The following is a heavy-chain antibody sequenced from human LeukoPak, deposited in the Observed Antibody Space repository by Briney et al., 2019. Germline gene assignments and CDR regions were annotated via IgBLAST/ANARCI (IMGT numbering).Heavy chain of an antibody. CDR1: GYTFTNHG. J-gene: IGHJ4*02. CDR3: ARAWIMVTSHLDF. V-gene: IGHV1-18*01. CDR2: ISAHDGNT. D-gene: IGHD2-21*02. Sequence: ASVKVSCEASGYTFTNHGITWVRQALGQGLEWMGWISAHDGNTNYAQKFQGRVTMTTDTSTNIAYMELRSLRSDDTAMYYCARAWIMVTSHLDFWGQGTLVTVSS.